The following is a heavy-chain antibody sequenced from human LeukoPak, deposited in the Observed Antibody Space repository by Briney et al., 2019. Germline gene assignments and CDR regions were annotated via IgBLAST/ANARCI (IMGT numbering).Heavy chain of an antibody. Sequence: PSETLSLTCAVSGGSISRFYWSWIRQPPGKGLEWIGYIHYSGSTNYNPSLKSRVTISVDTSKNRFSLNLSSVTAADTAVYYCARDSPVPNYWGQGTPVTVSS. D-gene: IGHD6-19*01. CDR3: ARDSPVPNY. J-gene: IGHJ4*02. CDR2: IHYSGST. CDR1: GGSISRFY. V-gene: IGHV4-59*01.